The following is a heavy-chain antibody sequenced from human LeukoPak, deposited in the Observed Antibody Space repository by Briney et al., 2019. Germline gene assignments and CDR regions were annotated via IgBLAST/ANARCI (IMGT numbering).Heavy chain of an antibody. CDR2: INAGNGNT. J-gene: IGHJ4*02. CDR1: GYTFTSYG. V-gene: IGHV1-3*01. D-gene: IGHD6-19*01. Sequence: ASVKVSCKASGYTFTSYGISWVRQAPGQGLEWMGWINAGNGNTKYSQKFQGRVTITRDTSASTAYMELSSLRSEDTAVYYCARASSGWYLDYWGQGTLVTVSS. CDR3: ARASSGWYLDY.